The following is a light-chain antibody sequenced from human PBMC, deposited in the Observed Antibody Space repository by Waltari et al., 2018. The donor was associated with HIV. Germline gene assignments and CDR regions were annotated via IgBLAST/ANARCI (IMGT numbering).Light chain of an antibody. CDR2: KVS. V-gene: IGKV2-30*01. CDR3: MQNTHGLT. J-gene: IGKJ4*01. CDR1: QSLVSSDGNTY. Sequence: DVVMTQSPLSLPVTLGQPASISCRSSQSLVSSDGNTYLNWFRQRPGQSPRRLIYKVSKRDSGVPDRFSGSGSGTDFTLKISRVEAEDVGVYYCMQNTHGLTFGGGTKVEIK.